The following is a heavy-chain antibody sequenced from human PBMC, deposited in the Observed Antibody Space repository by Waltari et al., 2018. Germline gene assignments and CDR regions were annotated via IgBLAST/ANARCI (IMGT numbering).Heavy chain of an antibody. Sequence: EVQLVESGGGLVQPGGSLRLSCAASGFTFSSYWMSWVRQAPGKGLEGVANKKQHGIEKDYVDSVEGRFTISRDDAKNSLFLQMNSLRAEDTAVYYCARDYDTNDFWSGYWPLWGQGTLVTVSS. V-gene: IGHV3-7*03. CDR3: ARDYDTNDFWSGYWPL. D-gene: IGHD3-3*01. CDR1: GFTFSSYW. J-gene: IGHJ4*02. CDR2: KKQHGIEK.